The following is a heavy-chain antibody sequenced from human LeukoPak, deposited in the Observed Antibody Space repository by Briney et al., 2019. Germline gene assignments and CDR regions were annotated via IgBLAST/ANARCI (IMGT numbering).Heavy chain of an antibody. Sequence: PSETLSLTCTVSGDSISSSSHYWGWLRQPPGKGPEWIGSLYYSGSTYYNPSLKSRVTISVDTSKNQFSLKLSSVTAADTAVYYCARVGDYDSSGYYYHVWDYWGQGTLVTVSS. J-gene: IGHJ4*02. CDR2: LYYSGST. CDR1: GDSISSSSHY. V-gene: IGHV4-39*07. CDR3: ARVGDYDSSGYYYHVWDY. D-gene: IGHD3-22*01.